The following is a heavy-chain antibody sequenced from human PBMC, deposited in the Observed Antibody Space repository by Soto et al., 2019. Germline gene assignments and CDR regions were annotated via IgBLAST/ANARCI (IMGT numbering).Heavy chain of an antibody. CDR1: GGSFSGYH. D-gene: IGHD2-2*01. CDR3: ARCSLVVVPAPGFDP. J-gene: IGHJ5*02. CDR2: INHSGTT. Sequence: PSETMSLTCTVNGGSFSGYHWSWIRQPPGKGLEWIGEINHSGTTYYNPSLKSRVTISVDTSKNQFSLKLSSVSAADTALYYCARCSLVVVPAPGFDPWGRGTLVTVSS. V-gene: IGHV4-34*09.